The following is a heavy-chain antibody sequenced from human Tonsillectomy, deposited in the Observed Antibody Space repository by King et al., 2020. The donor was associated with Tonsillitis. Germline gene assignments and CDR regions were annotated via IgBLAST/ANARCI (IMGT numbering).Heavy chain of an antibody. V-gene: IGHV3-30*18. CDR1: GFTFSSYG. CDR3: AKAKYSSSWYMGIGGY. Sequence: VQLVESGGGVVQPGRSLRLSCAASGFTFSSYGMHWVRQAPGKGLEWVAVISYDGSNKYYADSVKGRFPISRDNSKNTLYLQMNSLRAEDTAVYYCAKAKYSSSWYMGIGGYWGQGTLVTVSS. D-gene: IGHD6-13*01. J-gene: IGHJ4*02. CDR2: ISYDGSNK.